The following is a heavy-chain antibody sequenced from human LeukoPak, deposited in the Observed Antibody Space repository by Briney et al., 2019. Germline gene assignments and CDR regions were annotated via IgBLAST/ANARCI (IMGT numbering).Heavy chain of an antibody. D-gene: IGHD7-27*01. CDR1: GYTFTGYY. Sequence: ASVKVSCKASGYTFTGYYMHWVRQAAGQGLEWMGWINPNSGGTNYAQKFQGRVTMTRDTSISTAYMELSRLRSDDTAVYHCARAPNWGNWFDPWGQGTLGTVSS. CDR3: ARAPNWGNWFDP. V-gene: IGHV1-2*02. CDR2: INPNSGGT. J-gene: IGHJ5*02.